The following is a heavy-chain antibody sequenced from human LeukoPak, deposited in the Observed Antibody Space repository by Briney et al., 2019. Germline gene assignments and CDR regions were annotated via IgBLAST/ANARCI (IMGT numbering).Heavy chain of an antibody. CDR3: ARATNFYYYMDV. Sequence: GASVKVSCKVSGYTLTELSMHWVRQAPGQGLEWMGWINPNSGGTNYAQKFQGRVTMTRDTSISTAYMELSRLRSDDTAVYYCARATNFYYYMDVWGKGTTVTVSS. V-gene: IGHV1-2*02. D-gene: IGHD2-2*01. J-gene: IGHJ6*03. CDR2: INPNSGGT. CDR1: GYTLTELS.